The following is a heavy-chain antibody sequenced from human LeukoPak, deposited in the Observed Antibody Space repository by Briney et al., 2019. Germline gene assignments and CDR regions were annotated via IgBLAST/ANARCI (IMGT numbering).Heavy chain of an antibody. V-gene: IGHV4-34*01. J-gene: IGHJ4*02. CDR2: TNHSGST. Sequence: SETLSLTCAVYGGSFSGYYWSWIRQPPGKGLEWIGETNHSGSTNYNPSLKSRVTISVDTSKNQFSLKLSSVTAADTAVYYCARGPVLSYSSGWSYYFFDYWGQGTLVTVSS. CDR1: GGSFSGYY. D-gene: IGHD6-19*01. CDR3: ARGPVLSYSSGWSYYFFDY.